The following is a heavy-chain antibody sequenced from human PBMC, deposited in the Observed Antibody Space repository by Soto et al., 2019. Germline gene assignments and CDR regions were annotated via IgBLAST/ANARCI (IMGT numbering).Heavy chain of an antibody. J-gene: IGHJ4*02. D-gene: IGHD4-17*01. CDR2: IYNSGST. CDR3: ATKSYGDYGVFDF. Sequence: PSETLSLTCTVSGGSITGYYWTWIRQPPGKGLQWIGYIYNSGSTNYNPSLKSRVTMSVDTSKNQFSLKLSSVTDADTAVYYCATKSYGDYGVFDFWGQGTLVTVSS. V-gene: IGHV4-59*12. CDR1: GGSITGYY.